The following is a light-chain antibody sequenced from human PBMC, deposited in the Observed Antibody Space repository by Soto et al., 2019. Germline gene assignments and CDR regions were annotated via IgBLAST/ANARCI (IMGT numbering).Light chain of an antibody. CDR2: DVS. Sequence: QSALTQPASASGSPGQSITISCTGTSSDVGGYNYVSWYQQHPGKAPKLMIYDVSNRPSGVSNRFSGSKSGNTASLTISGLQAEDEADYYCTSYTSSSTLVFGTGTKLTFL. J-gene: IGLJ1*01. CDR1: SSDVGGYNY. V-gene: IGLV2-14*01. CDR3: TSYTSSSTLV.